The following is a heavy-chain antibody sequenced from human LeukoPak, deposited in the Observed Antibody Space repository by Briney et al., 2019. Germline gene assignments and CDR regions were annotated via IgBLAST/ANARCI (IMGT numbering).Heavy chain of an antibody. V-gene: IGHV4-30-4*01. CDR1: GGSISSGDYY. J-gene: IGHJ4*02. CDR3: AREANYDFWSGLDY. CDR2: IYYSGST. D-gene: IGHD3-3*01. Sequence: SQTLSLTCTVSGGSISSGDYYWSWIRQLPGKGLEWIGYIYYSGSTYYNPSLKSRVTISVDTSKNQFSLKLSSVTAADTAVYYCAREANYDFWSGLDYWGQGTLVTVSS.